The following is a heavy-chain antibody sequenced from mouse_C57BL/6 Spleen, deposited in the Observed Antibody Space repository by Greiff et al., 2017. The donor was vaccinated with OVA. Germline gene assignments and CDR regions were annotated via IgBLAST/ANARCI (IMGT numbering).Heavy chain of an antibody. Sequence: QVQLQQSGAELVKPGASVKLSCKASGYTFTSYWMQWVKQRPGQGLEWIGEIDPSDSYTNYNQKFKGKATLTSDTSSSTAYMQLDSLTSEVSAVDYCARATVVRDYFDYWGQGTTLTVSS. V-gene: IGHV1-50*01. CDR3: ARATVVRDYFDY. D-gene: IGHD1-1*01. CDR2: IDPSDSYT. CDR1: GYTFTSYW. J-gene: IGHJ2*01.